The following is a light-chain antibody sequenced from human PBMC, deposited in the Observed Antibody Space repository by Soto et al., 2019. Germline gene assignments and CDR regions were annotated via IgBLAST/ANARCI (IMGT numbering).Light chain of an antibody. Sequence: ELVLTQSPATLSLSPGERATLSCRASQSVSSSFLAWYQQQPDQAPRLLIYGASIRATAIPDRFSGSWSGIDFTPTISRLEPDDFAVYYCQQYGSSLYTFGQGTKLEIK. CDR1: QSVSSSF. V-gene: IGKV3-20*01. J-gene: IGKJ2*01. CDR3: QQYGSSLYT. CDR2: GAS.